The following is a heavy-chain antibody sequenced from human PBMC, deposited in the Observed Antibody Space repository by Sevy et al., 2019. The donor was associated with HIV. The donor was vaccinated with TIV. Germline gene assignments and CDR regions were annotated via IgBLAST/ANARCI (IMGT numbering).Heavy chain of an antibody. CDR1: GYTFTSYD. D-gene: IGHD3-3*01. V-gene: IGHV1-8*01. J-gene: IGHJ6*02. CDR2: MNPNRGNT. CDR3: ARVHNFGVVIIGDYGMDV. Sequence: ASVKVSCKASGYTFTSYDINWVRQATGQGLEWMGWMNPNRGNTGYAQKFQGRVTMTRNTSISTAYMELSSLRSEDTAVYYCARVHNFGVVIIGDYGMDVWGQGTTVTVSS.